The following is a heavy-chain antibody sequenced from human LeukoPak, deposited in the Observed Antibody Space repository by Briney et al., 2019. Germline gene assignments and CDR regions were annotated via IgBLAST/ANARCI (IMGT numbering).Heavy chain of an antibody. CDR2: ISGSGGST. CDR3: ARGGETGSYRDC. D-gene: IGHD1-26*01. V-gene: IGHV3-23*01. CDR1: GFTFSSYG. J-gene: IGHJ4*02. Sequence: PGGSRRLSCAASGFTFSSYGMSWVRQAPGKGLEWVSAISGSGGSTYYADSVKGRFTISRDNAKNSLYLQLNSLRAEDTAVYYYARGGETGSYRDCWGQGTLVTVSA.